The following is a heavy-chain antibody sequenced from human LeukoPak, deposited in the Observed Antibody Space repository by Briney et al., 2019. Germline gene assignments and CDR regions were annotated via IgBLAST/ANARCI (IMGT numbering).Heavy chain of an antibody. CDR1: GFSFSSYW. D-gene: IGHD1-1*01. V-gene: IGHV3-7*01. CDR2: INQDESQK. J-gene: IGHJ4*02. CDR3: ARDHDGKDG. Sequence: PWGSLRLSCAASGFSFSSYWMTWVRQVPGKGLEWVANINQDESQKYYEDSVKGRLTVSTDNAKNSLYLHMKGRRADDTAIYYCARDHDGKDGWGQGTLVTVSS.